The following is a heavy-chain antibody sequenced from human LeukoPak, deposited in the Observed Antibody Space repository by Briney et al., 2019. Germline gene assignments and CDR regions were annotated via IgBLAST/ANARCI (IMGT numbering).Heavy chain of an antibody. J-gene: IGHJ5*02. Sequence: SVKVSCKASGGTFSSYTISWVRQAPGQGLEWMGRIIPILGIANYAQEFQGRVTITADKSTSTAYMELSSLRSEDTAVYYCAGKDNWSLFDPWGQGTLVTVSS. D-gene: IGHD1-20*01. CDR2: IIPILGIA. CDR1: GGTFSSYT. CDR3: AGKDNWSLFDP. V-gene: IGHV1-69*02.